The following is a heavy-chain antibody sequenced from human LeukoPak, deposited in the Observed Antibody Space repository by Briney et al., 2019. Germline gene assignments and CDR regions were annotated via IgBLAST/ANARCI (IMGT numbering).Heavy chain of an antibody. V-gene: IGHV1-3*01. CDR1: GYTFTSYA. CDR3: ARDGRSIVVRSSQTSGRWFDP. CDR2: INAGNGNT. D-gene: IGHD2-15*01. J-gene: IGHJ5*02. Sequence: ASVKVSCKASGYTFTSYAMHWVRQAPGQRLEWMGWINAGNGNTKYSQKFQGRVTITRDTSASTAYMELSSLRSEDTAVYYCARDGRSIVVRSSQTSGRWFDPWGQGTLVTVSS.